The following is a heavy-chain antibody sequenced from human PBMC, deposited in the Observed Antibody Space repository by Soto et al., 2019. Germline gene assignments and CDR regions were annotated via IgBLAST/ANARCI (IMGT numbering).Heavy chain of an antibody. CDR1: GGSIISDGYS. CDR3: VRRSPEDAFDI. CDR2: IYEGGNT. V-gene: IGHV4-30-2*01. J-gene: IGHJ3*02. Sequence: PSETLSLTCAVSGGSIISDGYSWSWIRQPPGKGLQWIGHIYEGGNTYYTPSLESRVAISTDKSKNQFSLRLSSVTAADTAVYYCVRRSPEDAFDIWGQVTMVTVSS.